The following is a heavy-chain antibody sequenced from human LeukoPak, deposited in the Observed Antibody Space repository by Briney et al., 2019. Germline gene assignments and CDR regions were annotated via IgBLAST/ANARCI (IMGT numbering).Heavy chain of an antibody. V-gene: IGHV1-69*06. CDR2: IIPIFGTA. D-gene: IGHD4-17*01. J-gene: IGHJ4*02. CDR3: ARAGARTVTIDY. CDR1: GGTFSSYA. Sequence: GASVNVSCKASGGTFSSYAISWVRQAPGQGLEWMGGIIPIFGTANYAQKFQGRVTITADKSTSTAYMELSSLRSEDTAVYYCARAGARTVTIDYWGQGTLVTVSS.